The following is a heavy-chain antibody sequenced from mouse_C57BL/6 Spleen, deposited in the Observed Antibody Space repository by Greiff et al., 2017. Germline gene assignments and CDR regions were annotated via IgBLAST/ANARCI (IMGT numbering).Heavy chain of an antibody. J-gene: IGHJ3*01. V-gene: IGHV14-3*01. CDR3: ARDDGDYLRFAY. Sequence: QLQQSVAELVRTGASVKLSCTASGFNIKNTYMPWVKQRPEQGLEWIGRIDPANGNTKYAPKFQGKATITADTSSNTAYLQLSSLTSEDTAIYYCARDDGDYLRFAYWGQGTLVTVAA. D-gene: IGHD2-3*01. CDR2: IDPANGNT. CDR1: GFNIKNTY.